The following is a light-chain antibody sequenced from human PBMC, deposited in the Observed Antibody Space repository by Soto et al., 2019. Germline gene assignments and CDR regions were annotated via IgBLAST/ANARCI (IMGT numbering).Light chain of an antibody. Sequence: IVLTQSPGTLSLSPGERATLCCRACQSVSSSYLAWYQQKPGQAPRLLIYGASNRATGIPERFSGSGSGTDFTLTISRLEPQDSAMYYCQQYVISVTFGQGTRLEIK. CDR3: QQYVISVT. CDR1: QSVSSSY. J-gene: IGKJ5*01. CDR2: GAS. V-gene: IGKV3-20*01.